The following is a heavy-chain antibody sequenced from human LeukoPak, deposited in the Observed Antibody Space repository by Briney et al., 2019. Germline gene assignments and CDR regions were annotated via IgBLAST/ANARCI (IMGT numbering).Heavy chain of an antibody. D-gene: IGHD3/OR15-3a*01. J-gene: IGHJ3*02. Sequence: SGTLSLTCAVSGGSISSSNWWSWVRQPPGKGLEWIGSIYYSGSTYYNPSLKSRVTISVDTSKNQFSLKLSSVTAEDTAVYYCARDPRRTDDAFDIWGQGTMVTVSS. V-gene: IGHV4-4*02. CDR3: ARDPRRTDDAFDI. CDR1: GGSISSSNW. CDR2: IYYSGST.